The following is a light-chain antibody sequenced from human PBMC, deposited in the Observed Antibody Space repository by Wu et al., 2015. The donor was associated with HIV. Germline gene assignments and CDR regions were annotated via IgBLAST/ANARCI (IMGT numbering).Light chain of an antibody. CDR2: AD. CDR1: RSVKSSHGY. V-gene: IGKV3-20*01. J-gene: IGKJ4*01. CDR3: HHYHWSPQA. Sequence: PGDRADIFCKASRSVKSSHGYIAWYHKNLASSQTPFPWADHRAKGIPDRFSASGSGTDFTLKINKLQLEDFGLYFCHHYHWSPQAFGGGT.